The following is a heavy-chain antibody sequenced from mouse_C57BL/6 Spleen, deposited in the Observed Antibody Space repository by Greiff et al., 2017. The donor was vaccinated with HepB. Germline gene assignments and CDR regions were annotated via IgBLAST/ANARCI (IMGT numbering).Heavy chain of an antibody. CDR1: GYTFTEYT. J-gene: IGHJ4*01. CDR3: ARHEENPLQDYYGSSYDAMDY. Sequence: QVQLQQSGAELVKPGASVKLSCKASGYTFTEYTIHWVKQRSGQGLEWIGWFYPGSGSIKYNEKFKDKATLTADKSSSTVYMELSRLTSEDSAVYFCARHEENPLQDYYGSSYDAMDYWGQGTSVTVSS. V-gene: IGHV1-62-2*01. D-gene: IGHD1-1*01. CDR2: FYPGSGSI.